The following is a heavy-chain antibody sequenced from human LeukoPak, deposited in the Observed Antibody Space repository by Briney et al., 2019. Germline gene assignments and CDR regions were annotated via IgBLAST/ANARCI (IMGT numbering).Heavy chain of an antibody. CDR1: GFTFSSYA. J-gene: IGHJ5*02. CDR3: AKVPDGREANWFDP. D-gene: IGHD1-14*01. V-gene: IGHV3-23*01. CDR2: ISGSGGST. Sequence: GGSLRLSCAASGFTFSSYAMSRVRQAPGKGLEWVSAISGSGGSTYYADSVKGRFTISRDNSKNTLYLQMNSLRAEDTAVYYCAKVPDGREANWFDPWGQGTLVTVSS.